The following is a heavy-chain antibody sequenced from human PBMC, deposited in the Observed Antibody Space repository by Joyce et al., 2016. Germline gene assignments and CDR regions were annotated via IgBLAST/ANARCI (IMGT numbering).Heavy chain of an antibody. CDR3: ARVTWFGDKGFDY. J-gene: IGHJ4*02. CDR1: GGSISSGDYY. Sequence: QVQLQESGPGLVKPSQTLSLTCSVAGGSISSGDYYWSWIRQPPGKGLEWIGYIYYTGSTYYNPSLKSRITMSVDTSKNQFSLKLSSVTAADTAVYYCARVTWFGDKGFDYWGQGTLVTVSS. V-gene: IGHV4-30-4*01. CDR2: IYYTGST. D-gene: IGHD3-10*01.